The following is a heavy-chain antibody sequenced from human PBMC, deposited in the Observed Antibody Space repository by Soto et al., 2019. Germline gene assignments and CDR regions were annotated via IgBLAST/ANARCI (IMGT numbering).Heavy chain of an antibody. Sequence: QVHLVESGGGVVQPGRSLRLSCAASAFTFNNCAMHWVRQAPGKGLEWVAIISDDGNHKNYVDAEKGRFTSSREKSKNALYLPMDSLGPEDRAVYFCVKGCNTAYCFFVVNWGQGPVVTVS. V-gene: IGHV3-30*18. J-gene: IGHJ4*02. CDR1: AFTFNNCA. CDR2: ISDDGNHK. CDR3: VKGCNTAYCFFVVN. D-gene: IGHD2-21*02.